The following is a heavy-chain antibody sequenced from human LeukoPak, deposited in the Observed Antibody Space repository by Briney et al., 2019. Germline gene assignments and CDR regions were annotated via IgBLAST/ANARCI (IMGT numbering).Heavy chain of an antibody. CDR1: GGTFSTYA. Sequence: GASVKVSCKASGGTFSTYAISWMRHAPGPGLESMGKIIPILGIANYAQKFQGRVTITADKSTSTAYMELSSLRSEDTAVYYCARGLPLSVWGQGTTVTVSS. CDR3: ARGLPLSV. CDR2: IIPILGIA. V-gene: IGHV1-69*04. J-gene: IGHJ6*02. D-gene: IGHD2/OR15-2a*01.